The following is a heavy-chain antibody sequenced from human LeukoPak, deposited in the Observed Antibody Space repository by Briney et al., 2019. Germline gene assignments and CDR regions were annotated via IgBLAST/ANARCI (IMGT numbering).Heavy chain of an antibody. CDR3: ARHLGRYYGSGSYSPFDY. J-gene: IGHJ4*02. D-gene: IGHD3-10*01. Sequence: SETLSLTCTVSGGSINGFYWSWLRQPPGKGLEWIGYISSTGTTNYNPSLKSRVTISLDTFKNQFSLKLSSVTAADTAVYYCARHLGRYYGSGSYSPFDYWGQGTLVTVSS. V-gene: IGHV4-59*08. CDR2: ISSTGTT. CDR1: GGSINGFY.